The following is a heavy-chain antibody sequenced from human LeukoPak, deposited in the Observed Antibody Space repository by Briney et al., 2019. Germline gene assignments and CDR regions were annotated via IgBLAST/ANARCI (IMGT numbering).Heavy chain of an antibody. CDR2: INPSGGST. Sequence: ASVKVSCKASGYTFTSYYMHWVRQAPGQGLEWMEIINPSGGSTSYAQKFQGRVTMTRDTSTSTVYMELSSLRSEDTAVYYCARDRGYSYVHDAFDIWGQGTMVTVSS. CDR1: GYTFTSYY. V-gene: IGHV1-46*01. J-gene: IGHJ3*02. CDR3: ARDRGYSYVHDAFDI. D-gene: IGHD5-18*01.